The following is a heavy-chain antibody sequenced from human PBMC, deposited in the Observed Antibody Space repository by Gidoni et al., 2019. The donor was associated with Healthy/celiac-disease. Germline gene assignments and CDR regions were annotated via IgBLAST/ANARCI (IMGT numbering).Heavy chain of an antibody. CDR3: ARGLNIVVVVAANGGPNWFDP. CDR1: GGSFSGYY. V-gene: IGHV4-34*01. CDR2: INHSGST. D-gene: IGHD2-15*01. J-gene: IGHJ5*02. Sequence: QVQLQQWGAGLLKPSETLSLTCAVYGGSFSGYYWRWIRQPPGKGLEWIGEINHSGSTNYNPSLKSRVTISVDTSKNQFSLKLSSVTAADTAVYYCARGLNIVVVVAANGGPNWFDPWGQGTLVTVSS.